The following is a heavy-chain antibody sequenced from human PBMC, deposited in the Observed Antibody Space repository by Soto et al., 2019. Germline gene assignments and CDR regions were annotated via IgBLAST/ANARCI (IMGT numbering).Heavy chain of an antibody. J-gene: IGHJ5*02. CDR1: GGSFSGYY. CDR2: INHSGST. CDR3: ARRRSSYPPNWFDP. V-gene: IGHV4-34*01. D-gene: IGHD6-13*01. Sequence: NPSETLSLTCAVYGGSFSGYYWSWIRQPPGKGLEWIGEINHSGSTNYNPSLKSRVTISVDTSKNQFSLKLSSVTAADTAVYYCARRRSSYPPNWFDPWGQGTLVTVSS.